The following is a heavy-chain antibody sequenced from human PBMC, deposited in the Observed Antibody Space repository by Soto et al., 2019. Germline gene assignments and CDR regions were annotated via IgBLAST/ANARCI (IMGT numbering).Heavy chain of an antibody. CDR2: IWYDGSNK. Sequence: GGSLRLSCAASGSTFSSYGMHWVRQAPGKGLEWVAVIWYDGSNKYYADSVKGRFTISRDNSKNTLYLQMNSLRAEDTAVYYCARENWSSYYFDYWGQGTLVTVSS. CDR3: ARENWSSYYFDY. D-gene: IGHD1-1*01. J-gene: IGHJ4*02. V-gene: IGHV3-33*01. CDR1: GSTFSSYG.